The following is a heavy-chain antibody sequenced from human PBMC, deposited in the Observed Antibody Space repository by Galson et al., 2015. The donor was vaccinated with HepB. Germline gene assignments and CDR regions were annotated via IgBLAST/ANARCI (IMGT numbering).Heavy chain of an antibody. CDR3: AREGHSSSWYVVDY. CDR1: GFTFSSYW. CDR2: IKQDGSEK. D-gene: IGHD6-13*01. V-gene: IGHV3-7*03. J-gene: IGHJ4*02. Sequence: SLRLSCAASGFTFSSYWMSWVRQAPGKGLEWVANIKQDGSEKYYVDSVKGRFTISRDNAKNSLYLQMNSLRAEDTAVYYCAREGHSSSWYVVDYWGQGTLVTVSS.